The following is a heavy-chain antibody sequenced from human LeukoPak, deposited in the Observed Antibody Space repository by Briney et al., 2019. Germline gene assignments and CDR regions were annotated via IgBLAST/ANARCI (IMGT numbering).Heavy chain of an antibody. CDR1: GASIGSYY. J-gene: IGHJ6*02. Sequence: SETLSLTCSVSGASIGSYYWSWIRQPPGKGLEWIGYIYHGGSADYNPSLKSRVTISVDTSKNQFSLNLSSVTAADTAVYYCARDGSPSKSPYYYYYAMDVWGQGTTVTVSS. D-gene: IGHD5-12*01. V-gene: IGHV4-59*01. CDR3: ARDGSPSKSPYYYYYAMDV. CDR2: IYHGGSA.